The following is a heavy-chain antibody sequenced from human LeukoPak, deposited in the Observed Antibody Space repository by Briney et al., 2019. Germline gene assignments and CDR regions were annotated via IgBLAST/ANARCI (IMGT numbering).Heavy chain of an antibody. V-gene: IGHV3-11*06. D-gene: IGHD3-22*01. J-gene: IGHJ4*02. CDR3: AREDYDSSGYYYAFDH. Sequence: PGGSLRLSCAASGFTFSDYYMSWIRQAPGRGLEWVSYISSSSSYTDYADSVKGRFTISRDNAKNSLYLQMNSLRDDDTAVYYCAREDYDSSGYYYAFDHWGQGILVTVSS. CDR2: ISSSSSYT. CDR1: GFTFSDYY.